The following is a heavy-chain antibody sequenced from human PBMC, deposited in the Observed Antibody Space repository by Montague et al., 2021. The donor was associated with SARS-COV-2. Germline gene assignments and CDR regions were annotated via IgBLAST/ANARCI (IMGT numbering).Heavy chain of an antibody. CDR1: GASISSYY. V-gene: IGHV4-59*08. J-gene: IGHJ3*02. D-gene: IGHD3-3*01. CDR3: ARQRRYQLPITIFGVVMADAFDI. CDR2: IYYSGST. Sequence: SETLSLTRTVSGASISSYYWSWIRQPPGKGLEWIGYIYYSGSTNYNPSLKSRVTISVDTSKNQFSLKLSSVTAADTAVYYCARQRRYQLPITIFGVVMADAFDIWGQGTMVTVSS.